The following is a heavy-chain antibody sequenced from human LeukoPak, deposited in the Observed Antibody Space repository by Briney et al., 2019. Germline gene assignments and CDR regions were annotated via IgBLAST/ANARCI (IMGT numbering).Heavy chain of an antibody. CDR3: ARRSLYCSGGSCFDY. V-gene: IGHV4-39*01. CDR1: GGSISSSSYY. CDR2: IYYSGST. J-gene: IGHJ4*02. Sequence: SETLSLTCTVSGGSISSSSYYWGWIRQPPGKGLEWIGSIYYSGSTYYNPSLKSRVTISVDTSKNQFSLKLSSVTAADTAVYYCARRSLYCSGGSCFDYWGQGTLVTVSS. D-gene: IGHD2-15*01.